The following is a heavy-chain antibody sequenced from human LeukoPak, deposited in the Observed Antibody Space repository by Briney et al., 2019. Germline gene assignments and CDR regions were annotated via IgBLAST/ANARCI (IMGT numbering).Heavy chain of an antibody. CDR1: GGSISSYY. Sequence: PSETLSLTCTVSGGSISSYYRSWIRQPPGKGLEWIGYIYYSGSTNYNPSLKSRVTISVDTSKNQFSLKLSSVTAADTAVYYCARGSLWFDPWGQGTLVTVSS. V-gene: IGHV4-59*01. J-gene: IGHJ5*02. D-gene: IGHD3-10*01. CDR3: ARGSLWFDP. CDR2: IYYSGST.